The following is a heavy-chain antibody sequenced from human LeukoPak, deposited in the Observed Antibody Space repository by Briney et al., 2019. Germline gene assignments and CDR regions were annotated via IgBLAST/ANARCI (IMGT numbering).Heavy chain of an antibody. Sequence: PSETLSLTCTVSGGSISSYYWSWIRQPPGKGLEWIGYIYYSGSTNYSPSLKSRVTISVDTSKNQFSLKLSSVTAADTAVYYCARDRGYWADAFDIWGQGTMVTVSS. D-gene: IGHD3-22*01. J-gene: IGHJ3*02. CDR3: ARDRGYWADAFDI. V-gene: IGHV4-59*01. CDR1: GGSISSYY. CDR2: IYYSGST.